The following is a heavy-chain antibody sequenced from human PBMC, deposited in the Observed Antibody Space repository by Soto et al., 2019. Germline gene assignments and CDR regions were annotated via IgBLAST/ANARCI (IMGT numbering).Heavy chain of an antibody. J-gene: IGHJ5*02. Sequence: ASVKVSCKASGYTFTGYYIHWVRQAPGQGLEWMGWINPESGGTNYAQRFQGRVTMTRDTSISTAYMDLIRLTSDDTATYYCAKTYDGSGQPSHWFDPWGQGTPVTVSS. CDR3: AKTYDGSGQPSHWFDP. D-gene: IGHD3-22*01. CDR1: GYTFTGYY. CDR2: INPESGGT. V-gene: IGHV1-2*02.